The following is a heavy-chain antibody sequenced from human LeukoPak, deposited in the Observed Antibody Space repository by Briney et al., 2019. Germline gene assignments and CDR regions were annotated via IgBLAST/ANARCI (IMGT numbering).Heavy chain of an antibody. D-gene: IGHD2-2*01. CDR2: IRYDGSNK. CDR3: ARDEIAVVVVPAARSLDY. J-gene: IGHJ4*02. CDR1: GFTFSSYG. V-gene: IGHV3-30*02. Sequence: GGSLRLSCAASGFTFSSYGMHWVRQAPGKGLEWVAFIRYDGSNKYYADSVKGRFTISRDNAKNSLYLQMNSLRAEDTAVYYCARDEIAVVVVPAARSLDYWGQGTLVTVSS.